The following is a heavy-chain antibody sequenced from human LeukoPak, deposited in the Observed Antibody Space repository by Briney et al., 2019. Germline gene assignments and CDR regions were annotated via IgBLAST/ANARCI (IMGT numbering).Heavy chain of an antibody. V-gene: IGHV4-34*01. D-gene: IGHD1-7*01. CDR3: SRGFDGTTGDFDY. Sequence: SETLSLTCAVYGGSFSGYYWSWIRPPPRKGLAWMGEIYHSGSTNYNPSLKSRVTLSVDTSKNQFSLKLGSVTAADTAVYYCSRGFDGTTGDFDYWGRGTLVTVSS. J-gene: IGHJ4*02. CDR2: IYHSGST. CDR1: GGSFSGYY.